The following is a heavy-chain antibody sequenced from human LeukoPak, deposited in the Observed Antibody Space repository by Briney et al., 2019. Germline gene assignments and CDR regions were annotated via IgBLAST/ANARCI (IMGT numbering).Heavy chain of an antibody. CDR3: ARVSNDFWSGYPDY. V-gene: IGHV3-21*01. J-gene: IGHJ4*02. Sequence: GGSLRLSCAASGFTFSSYSMNWVRQAPGKGLGWVSSISSSSSYIYYADSLKGRFTISRDNAKNSLYLQMNSLRAEDTAVYYCARVSNDFWSGYPDYWGQGTLVTVSS. D-gene: IGHD3-3*01. CDR1: GFTFSSYS. CDR2: ISSSSSYI.